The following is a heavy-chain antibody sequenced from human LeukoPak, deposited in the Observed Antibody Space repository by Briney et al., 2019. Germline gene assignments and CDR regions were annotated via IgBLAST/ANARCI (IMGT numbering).Heavy chain of an antibody. V-gene: IGHV4-4*07. Sequence: PSETLSLTCTVSGGSISSYYWSWVRQPAGKGLEWIGRIYTSGSTNYNPSLKSRVTMSVDTSKNQFSLKLSSVTAADTAVYYCARAPYCSSTSCYPWYFDYWGQGTLVTVSS. D-gene: IGHD2-2*01. J-gene: IGHJ4*02. CDR1: GGSISSYY. CDR2: IYTSGST. CDR3: ARAPYCSSTSCYPWYFDY.